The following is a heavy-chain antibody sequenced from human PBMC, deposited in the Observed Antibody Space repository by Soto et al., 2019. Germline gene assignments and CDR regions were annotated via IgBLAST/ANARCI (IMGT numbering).Heavy chain of an antibody. CDR2: ISSISDSI. V-gene: IGHV3-9*01. J-gene: IGHJ4*02. CDR3: ARLPGGTAPRPAY. CDR1: GFIFDDYA. D-gene: IGHD6-6*01. Sequence: PVGSLRLSCAASGFIFDDYAMHWARQLPGKRLEWVSSISSISDSIVYADSVKGRFTISRDTSKNTLYLQMNSLRVEDTAIYYCARLPGGTAPRPAYWGQGTPVTVSS.